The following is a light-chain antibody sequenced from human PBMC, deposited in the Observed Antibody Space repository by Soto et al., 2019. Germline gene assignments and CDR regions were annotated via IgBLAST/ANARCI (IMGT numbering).Light chain of an antibody. CDR2: AAS. CDR1: QGIRNY. CDR3: QKYDTVPWT. J-gene: IGKJ1*01. V-gene: IGKV1-27*01. Sequence: DIQMTQSPSSLSASIGDRVTITCRASQGIRNYLVWYQQKPGKVPTLLIYAASTLQSGVPSRFSGRGSGTDFTLTINSLQPEDAATYYCQKYDTVPWTFGQGTKVEI.